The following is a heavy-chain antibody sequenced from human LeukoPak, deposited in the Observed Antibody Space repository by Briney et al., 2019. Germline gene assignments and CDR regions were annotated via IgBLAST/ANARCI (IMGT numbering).Heavy chain of an antibody. CDR1: GGSFSGSY. CDR3: ARVRCLGHGGDY. Sequence: PSETLSRTCAVYGGSFSGSYWRWLRQPPGKGRMWIGEFNHRGRTIYNTSLTSRVTISVDTSKNHFSLKLSTVTAADTAVYYCARVRCLGHGGDYWGQGTLVTVSS. CDR2: FNHRGRT. V-gene: IGHV4-34*01. J-gene: IGHJ4*02. D-gene: IGHD3-10*01.